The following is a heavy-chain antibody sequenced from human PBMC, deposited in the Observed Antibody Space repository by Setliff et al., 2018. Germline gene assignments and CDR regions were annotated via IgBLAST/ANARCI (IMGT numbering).Heavy chain of an antibody. D-gene: IGHD6-19*01. CDR2: IYTSGST. V-gene: IGHV4-4*07. CDR3: AREQWLDPPGYYYMDV. CDR1: GGSISNYY. Sequence: PSETLSLTCTVSGGSISNYYWSWIRQPAAKGLEWIGRIYTSGSTNYNPSLKSRVTMSVDTSKNQFSLKLNSVTAADMAVYYCAREQWLDPPGYYYMDVWAKGTTVTVSS. J-gene: IGHJ6*03.